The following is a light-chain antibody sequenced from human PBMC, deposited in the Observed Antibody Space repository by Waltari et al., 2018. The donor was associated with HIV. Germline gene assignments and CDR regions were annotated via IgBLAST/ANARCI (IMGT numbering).Light chain of an antibody. V-gene: IGLV6-57*03. CDR3: QSHDSSNHWV. J-gene: IGLJ3*02. Sequence: NLMLTQPRSVSASPGKTVTISCTRSSGSLASAYVQWYQQRPGSAPTTVIYMDTLRPSVVPDRFSGSIDSSSNSASLTISGLKTEDEADYYCQSHDSSNHWVFGGGTKLTVL. CDR1: SGSLASAY. CDR2: MDT.